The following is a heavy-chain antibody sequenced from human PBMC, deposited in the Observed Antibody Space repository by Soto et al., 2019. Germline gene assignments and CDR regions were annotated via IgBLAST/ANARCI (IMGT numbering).Heavy chain of an antibody. V-gene: IGHV1-18*04. D-gene: IGHD6-13*01. J-gene: IGHJ4*02. CDR1: GYTFTSYG. Sequence: QVQLVQSGAEVKKPGASVKVSCKASGYTFTSYGISWVRQAPGQGLEWMGWISAYNGNTNIAPKLQGRVTMTTDTSTGTAYMELRSLRSDDTAVYYCARVPRGAWYSQSLYWGQGSLVTVSS. CDR3: ARVPRGAWYSQSLY. CDR2: ISAYNGNT.